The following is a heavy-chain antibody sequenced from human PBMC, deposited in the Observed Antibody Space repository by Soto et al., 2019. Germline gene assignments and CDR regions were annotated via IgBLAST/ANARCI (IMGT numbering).Heavy chain of an antibody. D-gene: IGHD3-22*01. V-gene: IGHV3-23*01. CDR1: GFKFSTFA. CDR2: LGDSGTKT. CDR3: AKEFDTSGYYSYYYAMDV. J-gene: IGHJ6*02. Sequence: VQLLESGGGLVKPGGSLRLSCAASGFKFSTFAMSWVRQAPGKGLEWVSSLGDSGTKTYYAASVRGRFIITRDNSKNTVDLQMNSLRAEDTAVYYCAKEFDTSGYYSYYYAMDVWGQGTTVTVSS.